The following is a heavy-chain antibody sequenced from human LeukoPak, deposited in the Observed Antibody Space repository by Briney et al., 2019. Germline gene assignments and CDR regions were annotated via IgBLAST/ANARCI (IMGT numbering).Heavy chain of an antibody. Sequence: GASVKVSCKASGFIFTKYGISWVRQAPGQGLEWVGWISGYNGDTNYAQKLQGRVTITTDESTSTAYMELSSLRSEDTAVYYCASGPSITMVRGVITDLSWFDPWGQGTLVTVSS. CDR2: ISGYNGDT. J-gene: IGHJ5*02. D-gene: IGHD3-10*01. CDR3: ASGPSITMVRGVITDLSWFDP. V-gene: IGHV1-18*01. CDR1: GFIFTKYG.